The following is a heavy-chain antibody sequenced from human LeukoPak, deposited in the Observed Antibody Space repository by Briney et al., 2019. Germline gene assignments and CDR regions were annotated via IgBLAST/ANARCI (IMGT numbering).Heavy chain of an antibody. J-gene: IGHJ5*02. Sequence: PSETLSLTCTVSGGSISSYYWSWIRQPPGKGLEWIGYIYYSGSTNYNPSLKSRVTISVDTSKNQFSLKLSSVTAADTAVYYCARMYSSSWYLTRSQNWFDPWGQGTLVTVSS. CDR3: ARMYSSSWYLTRSQNWFDP. D-gene: IGHD6-13*01. CDR1: GGSISSYY. V-gene: IGHV4-59*01. CDR2: IYYSGST.